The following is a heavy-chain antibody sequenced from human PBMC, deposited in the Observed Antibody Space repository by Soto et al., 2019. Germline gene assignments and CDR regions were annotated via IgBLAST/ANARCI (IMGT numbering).Heavy chain of an antibody. CDR3: ARDLYYDSSGYQSGY. Sequence: GGSKRLSCTASGFTFSDYYMSWIRQAPGKGLEWVSYISSSGSTIYYADSVKGRFTISRDNAKNSLYLQMNSLRAEDTAVYYCARDLYYDSSGYQSGYWGQGTLVTVSS. CDR2: ISSSGSTI. V-gene: IGHV3-11*01. D-gene: IGHD3-22*01. CDR1: GFTFSDYY. J-gene: IGHJ4*02.